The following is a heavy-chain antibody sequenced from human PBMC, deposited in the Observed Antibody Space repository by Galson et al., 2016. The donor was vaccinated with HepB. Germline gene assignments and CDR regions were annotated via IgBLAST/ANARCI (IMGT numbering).Heavy chain of an antibody. D-gene: IGHD3-16*01. CDR2: IGPSGRRT. CDR1: GFTFRSYP. J-gene: IGHJ4*02. V-gene: IGHV3-23*01. CDR3: AKELPYNDDSGWGYFDY. Sequence: SLRLSCAVSGFTFRSYPMSWVRQAPGKGLEWVSAIGPSGRRTFYRASVKGRFTISRDDSKGTLYLQMHSLRAEDTALYYCAKELPYNDDSGWGYFDYWGQGAPVTVSS.